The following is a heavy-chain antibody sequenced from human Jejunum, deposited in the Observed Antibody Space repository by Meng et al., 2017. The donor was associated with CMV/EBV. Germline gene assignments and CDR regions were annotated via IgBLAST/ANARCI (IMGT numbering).Heavy chain of an antibody. CDR2: IYYSGGT. V-gene: IGHV4-4*02. J-gene: IGHJ4*02. D-gene: IGHD4-17*01. CDR3: ARTPTVTTRYFDS. CDR1: GGSINTNNW. Sequence: VSGGSINTNNWWSWVRQPQGKGLEWIGEIYYSGGTNYTPSLESRVTISVDKSRSQFSLKLTSVTAADTAVYYCARTPTVTTRYFDSWGQGTLVTVSS.